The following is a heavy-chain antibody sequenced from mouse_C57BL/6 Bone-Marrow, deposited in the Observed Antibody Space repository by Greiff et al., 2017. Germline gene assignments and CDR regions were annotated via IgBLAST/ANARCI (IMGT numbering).Heavy chain of an antibody. Sequence: QVQLQQSGAELVRPGASVTLSCKASGYTFTDYEMHWVKQTPVHGLEWIGAIDPETGGTAYHQKFKGKAILTADKSSSTAYMELRSLTSEDSAVYYCTSTGTTRVYFDYWGQGTTLTVSS. V-gene: IGHV1-15*01. CDR3: TSTGTTRVYFDY. D-gene: IGHD4-1*02. J-gene: IGHJ2*01. CDR1: GYTFTDYE. CDR2: IDPETGGT.